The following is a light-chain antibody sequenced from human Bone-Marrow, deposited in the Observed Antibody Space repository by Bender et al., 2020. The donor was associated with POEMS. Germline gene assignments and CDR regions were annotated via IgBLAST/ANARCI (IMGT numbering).Light chain of an antibody. V-gene: IGLV2-14*01. CDR1: SSDIGYYKY. Sequence: QSALTQPASVSGSPGQSITISCTGSSSDIGYYKYVSWYQHLPGKAPKLVLYEVNRRPSDVSGRFSGSKSGSTASLTISGLQADDEGHYYCSSYTGSATMLFGGGT. J-gene: IGLJ2*01. CDR2: EVN. CDR3: SSYTGSATML.